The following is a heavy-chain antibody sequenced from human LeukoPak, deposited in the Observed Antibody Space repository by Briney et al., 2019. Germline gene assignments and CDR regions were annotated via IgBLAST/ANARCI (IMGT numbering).Heavy chain of an antibody. Sequence: VKVSCKASGGTFSSYTISWVRRAPGQGVEWMGRIIPILGIAKYAEKFQGRVTITADKSKSRAHMELSRLRSEDTAVYYCARGYCSSTSCFWAKRFDPWGQGTLVTVSS. CDR2: IIPILGIA. V-gene: IGHV1-69*02. CDR1: GGTFSSYT. CDR3: ARGYCSSTSCFWAKRFDP. D-gene: IGHD2-2*01. J-gene: IGHJ5*02.